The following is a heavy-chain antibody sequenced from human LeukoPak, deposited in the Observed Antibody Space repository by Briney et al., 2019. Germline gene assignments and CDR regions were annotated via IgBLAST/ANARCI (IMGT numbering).Heavy chain of an antibody. D-gene: IGHD2-8*02. CDR3: ARGIVLTGYASFDY. CDR2: ANHNGDT. Sequence: KPSETLSLTCVVNGGSFRDYYWTWIRQPPGTGLEWIGYANHNGDTNYSPALKSRITISVDTSKNQFSLKLNSVTAADTAVYFCARGIVLTGYASFDYWGQGTPVTVSS. V-gene: IGHV4-34*01. J-gene: IGHJ4*02. CDR1: GGSFRDYY.